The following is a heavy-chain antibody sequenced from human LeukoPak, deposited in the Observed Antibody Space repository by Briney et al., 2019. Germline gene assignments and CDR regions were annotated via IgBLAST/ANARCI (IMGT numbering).Heavy chain of an antibody. Sequence: VKVSCXXXXXTXTNYTXNWVRQAPGQGLEWMGWIDTNTGNPTYAQGFIGRFVFSLDTSVTTAYLQISSLKAEDTAVYYCARGYDTTGYFSYWGQGTLVTVSS. CDR1: XXTXTNYT. V-gene: IGHV7-4-1*02. J-gene: IGHJ4*02. CDR3: ARGYDTTGYFSY. CDR2: IDTNTGNP. D-gene: IGHD3-22*01.